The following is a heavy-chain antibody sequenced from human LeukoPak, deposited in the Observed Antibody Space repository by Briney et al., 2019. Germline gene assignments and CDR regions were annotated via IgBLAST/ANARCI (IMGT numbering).Heavy chain of an antibody. CDR2: IYYSGRT. D-gene: IGHD1-26*01. CDR3: ARRTYSGSYFDY. CDR1: GGSISSSSYY. Sequence: SETLSLTCTVSGGSISSSSYYWGWIRQPPGKGLEWIGSIYYSGRTYYNPSLKSRVTISVDTSKNQFSLKLSSVTAADTAVYYCARRTYSGSYFDYWGQGTLVTVSS. V-gene: IGHV4-39*01. J-gene: IGHJ4*02.